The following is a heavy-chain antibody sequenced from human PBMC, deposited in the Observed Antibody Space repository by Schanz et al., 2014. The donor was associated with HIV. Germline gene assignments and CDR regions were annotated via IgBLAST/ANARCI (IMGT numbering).Heavy chain of an antibody. CDR3: ARRRGWGSYRYFPYGLDV. J-gene: IGHJ6*02. D-gene: IGHD3-16*02. V-gene: IGHV1-8*02. CDR1: GYNFGNLD. Sequence: QVWLVQSGAEVKKPGASVRVSCKASGYNFGNLDINWVRQATGQGLEWLGWMNPGSGNTGYAWKFQGRVTMTRDTSIRTAYMELSSLRSDDTAVYYCARRRGWGSYRYFPYGLDVWGQGTTVTVSS. CDR2: MNPGSGNT.